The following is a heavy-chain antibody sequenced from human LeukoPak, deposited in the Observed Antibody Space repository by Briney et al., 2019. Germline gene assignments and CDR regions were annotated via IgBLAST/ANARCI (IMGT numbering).Heavy chain of an antibody. Sequence: GGSLRLSCAASGFTFSSYAVSWVRQAPGKGLEWVSAISSNGGGTYYADSVKGRFTISRDTPKSTLYLQMNTLRAEDTAVYYGEKGFCTGANCYFRNGRDVWGQGTRVTVS. J-gene: IGHJ6*02. CDR3: EKGFCTGANCYFRNGRDV. D-gene: IGHD2-8*02. CDR2: ISSNGGGT. CDR1: GFTFSSYA. V-gene: IGHV3-23*01.